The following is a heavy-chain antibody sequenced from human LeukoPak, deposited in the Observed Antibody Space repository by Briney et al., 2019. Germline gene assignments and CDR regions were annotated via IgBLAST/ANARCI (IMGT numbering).Heavy chain of an antibody. CDR1: RLSHRIYS. J-gene: IGHJ6*03. V-gene: IGHV4-59*08. D-gene: IGHD6-13*01. CDR3: AIYSSSWFLTDYYYYMDI. CDR2: ISYSGST. Sequence: SETLSLTCTVSRLSHRIYSWSWIRQSPGKGLEWIGSISYSGSTDYNPSLNNRVTISVDRSKNNFSLRLTSVSAADTALYYCAIYSSSWFLTDYYYYMDIWGKGTTVTVSS.